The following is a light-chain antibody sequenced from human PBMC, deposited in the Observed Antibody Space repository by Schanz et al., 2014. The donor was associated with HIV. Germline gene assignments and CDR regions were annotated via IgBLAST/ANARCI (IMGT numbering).Light chain of an antibody. Sequence: DIQMTQSPSTLSASVGDRVTLTCRASQNIGRWLTWYQQKPGKAPNLLIYQASILKTGVPSRFSGSGSVTEFNLTISSLQPDDFATYYCQQYNSYPWTFGQGTKVEIK. V-gene: IGKV1-5*03. CDR2: QAS. CDR3: QQYNSYPWT. J-gene: IGKJ1*01. CDR1: QNIGRW.